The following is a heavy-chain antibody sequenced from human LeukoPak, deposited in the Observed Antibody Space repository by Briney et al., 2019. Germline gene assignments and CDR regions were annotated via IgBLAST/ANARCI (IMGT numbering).Heavy chain of an antibody. CDR2: IYPGDSDT. V-gene: IGHV5-51*01. CDR3: ARLRRDSSSWDYFDY. D-gene: IGHD6-13*01. CDR1: GYSFTSYW. J-gene: IGHJ4*02. Sequence: GESLKISCKGSGYSFTSYWIGRVRQMPGKGLEWMGIIYPGDSDTRYSPSFQGQVTISADKSISTAYLQWSSLKASDTAMYYCARLRRDSSSWDYFDYWGQGTLVTVSS.